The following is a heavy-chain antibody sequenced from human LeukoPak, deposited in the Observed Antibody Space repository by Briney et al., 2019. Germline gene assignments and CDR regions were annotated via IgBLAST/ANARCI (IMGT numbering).Heavy chain of an antibody. Sequence: SETLSLTCAVSDDSFSSHYWTWIRQPPGKGLEWIGYISYIGSTNYNPSLKSRVTISIDTSRNQFSLRLSSVTAADTAVYYCARDLVTVTKGLDIWGQGTMVSVSS. V-gene: IGHV4-59*11. CDR3: ARDLVTVTKGLDI. CDR2: ISYIGST. J-gene: IGHJ3*02. D-gene: IGHD4-17*01. CDR1: DDSFSSHY.